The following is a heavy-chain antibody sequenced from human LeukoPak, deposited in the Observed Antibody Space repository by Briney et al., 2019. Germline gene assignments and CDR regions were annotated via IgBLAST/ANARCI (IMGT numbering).Heavy chain of an antibody. Sequence: GGSLRLSCAASGFTFNSYAMHWVRQAPGKGLEWVAVITYDGSNKYYADSVKGRFTISRDNSKNTLYLQMNSLRAEDTAVYYCARRSYDWGQGTLVTVSS. CDR1: GFTFNSYA. J-gene: IGHJ4*02. CDR2: ITYDGSNK. D-gene: IGHD1-26*01. CDR3: ARRSYD. V-gene: IGHV3-30*04.